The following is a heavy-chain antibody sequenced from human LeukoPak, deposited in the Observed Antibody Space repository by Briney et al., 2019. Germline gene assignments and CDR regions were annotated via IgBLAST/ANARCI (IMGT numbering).Heavy chain of an antibody. J-gene: IGHJ4*02. D-gene: IGHD3-22*01. Sequence: GGSLTLSCAGSGLTFRKYAMRWVRPAPGKGLEWVSVISSSGGSTYYADSVKGRFTISRDNSKNTLYLQMNSLRAEDTAVYYCAKDESSGYYYFDHWGQGTLVTVSS. CDR3: AKDESSGYYYFDH. CDR2: ISSSGGST. CDR1: GLTFRKYA. V-gene: IGHV3-23*01.